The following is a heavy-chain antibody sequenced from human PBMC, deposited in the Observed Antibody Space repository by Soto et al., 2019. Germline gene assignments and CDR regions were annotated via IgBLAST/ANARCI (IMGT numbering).Heavy chain of an antibody. V-gene: IGHV1-46*01. Sequence: QVQLVQSGAEVKKPGASVKVSCNASGDTFTDYYIHWVRQAPGQGLEWMGTVNPSGGHTTYAQHCLGRMTMTRDTSTSTLYMELTSLTSEDTAVYYCARGGHVVVGTAALDYWGQGTLVTVSS. J-gene: IGHJ4*02. CDR2: VNPSGGHT. D-gene: IGHD2-21*02. CDR1: GDTFTDYY. CDR3: ARGGHVVVGTAALDY.